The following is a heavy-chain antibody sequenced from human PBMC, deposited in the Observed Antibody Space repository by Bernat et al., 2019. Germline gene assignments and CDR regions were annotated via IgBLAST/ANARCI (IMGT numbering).Heavy chain of an antibody. J-gene: IGHJ2*01. Sequence: EVQLVESGGGLVQPGGSLRLFCTASGFTLSIYEMNWVRQAPGKGLEWVSYISSSDNTVYYADSVKGRFTISRDNAKNSLYLQMNSLRVEDTAVYSCARGPGQNWYFDLWGRGTLVTVSS. CDR1: GFTLSIYE. CDR3: ARGPGQNWYFDL. CDR2: ISSSDNTV. V-gene: IGHV3-48*03. D-gene: IGHD7-27*01.